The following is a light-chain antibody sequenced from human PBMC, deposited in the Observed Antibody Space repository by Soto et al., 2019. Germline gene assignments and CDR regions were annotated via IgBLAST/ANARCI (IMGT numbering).Light chain of an antibody. V-gene: IGKV3-11*01. J-gene: IGKJ1*01. CDR3: QQRSNWTWT. Sequence: IIMTHSPATLSFSPGERATLSCRASQSVSIYLAWYQQKPGQAPRLLIYDASNRATGIPARFSGSGSGTDFTLTISSLEPEDFAVYYCQQRSNWTWTFGQGTKVDIK. CDR2: DAS. CDR1: QSVSIY.